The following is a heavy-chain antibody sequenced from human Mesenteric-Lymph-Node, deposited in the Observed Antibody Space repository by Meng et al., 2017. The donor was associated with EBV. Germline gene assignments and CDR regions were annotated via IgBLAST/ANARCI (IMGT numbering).Heavy chain of an antibody. J-gene: IGHJ4*02. V-gene: IGHV4-39*06. CDR1: GGSISSGSYY. Sequence: RLHLHGSGPGRVKPSETLSLTCTVSGGSISSGSYYWVWIRQPPGKGLEWIGSIYYSGSAHHNPSLKSRVTISVDTSKNQFSLKLSSVTAADTAVYYCARGWTLTYCGAWGQGTLVTVSS. CDR3: ARGWTLTYCGA. D-gene: IGHD2-21*01. CDR2: IYYSGSA.